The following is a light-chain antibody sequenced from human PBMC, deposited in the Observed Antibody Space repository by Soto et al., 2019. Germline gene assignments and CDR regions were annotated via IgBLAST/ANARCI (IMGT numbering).Light chain of an antibody. CDR2: DAS. V-gene: IGKV3-15*01. Sequence: ETVMTQSPATLSVSPGERPTLSCRASPSVSSNLAWYQQKPGQAPRLLIYDASTRATGIPARFSGSGSGTEFTLTISSLQSEDFAVYYCQQYNTWPLTFGPGTKVDIK. CDR1: PSVSSN. CDR3: QQYNTWPLT. J-gene: IGKJ3*01.